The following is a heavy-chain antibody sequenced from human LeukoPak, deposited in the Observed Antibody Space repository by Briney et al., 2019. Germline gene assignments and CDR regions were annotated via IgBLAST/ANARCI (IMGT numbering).Heavy chain of an antibody. CDR3: ARLNFRGGEALHFDS. Sequence: PSETLSLTCTVSGGSISSYYWGWIRQPPGKGLEFIGYIHSDGTTNYDSSLQSRVATSLDTSKIQFSLRLYSVTAADTALYFCARLNFRGGEALHFDSWGQGTLVTVSS. CDR1: GGSISSYY. J-gene: IGHJ4*02. D-gene: IGHD3-16*01. V-gene: IGHV4-4*09. CDR2: IHSDGTT.